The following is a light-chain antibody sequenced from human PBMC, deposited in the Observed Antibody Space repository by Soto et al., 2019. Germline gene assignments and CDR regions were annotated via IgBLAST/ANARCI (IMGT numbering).Light chain of an antibody. V-gene: IGKV1-39*01. Sequence: DIQMTQSPSSLSASVGDRVTITCRASQNIRSYLNWYQQKPGKAPQLLIYATSSLQTGVPSRFSASGSGTDFSLVISDLQPEDSATCCQQGYSSRWTSGRGTKVEI. CDR1: QNIRSY. CDR2: ATS. CDR3: QQGYSSRWT. J-gene: IGKJ1*01.